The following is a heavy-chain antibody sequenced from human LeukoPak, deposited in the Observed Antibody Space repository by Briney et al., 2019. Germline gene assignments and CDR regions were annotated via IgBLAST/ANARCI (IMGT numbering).Heavy chain of an antibody. Sequence: PGGSLRLSCADSGSTFSSYEMNWVRQAPGKGLEWVSYISSGGSTIYYADSVKGRFTISRDNAKNSLYLEMNSLRAEDTAVYYCARDRRAARGTDWFDSWGQGTLVTVSS. J-gene: IGHJ5*01. V-gene: IGHV3-48*03. CDR1: GSTFSSYE. CDR3: ARDRRAARGTDWFDS. D-gene: IGHD6-13*01. CDR2: ISSGGSTI.